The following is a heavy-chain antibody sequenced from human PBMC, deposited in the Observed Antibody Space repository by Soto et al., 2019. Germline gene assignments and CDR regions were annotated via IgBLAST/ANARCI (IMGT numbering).Heavy chain of an antibody. Sequence: QLQLQESGPGLVKPSETLSLTCTVSGGSLSSSSYYWGWIRQPPGKGLEWIGSIYYSGSTYYNSSLKSRVIMTVDTSKNKFSLKLISVTAADTAVYYCARQGGSSSGFYYYYYYMDVWGKGTTVTVSS. D-gene: IGHD6-6*01. V-gene: IGHV4-39*01. CDR2: IYYSGST. CDR1: GGSLSSSSYY. J-gene: IGHJ6*03. CDR3: ARQGGSSSGFYYYYYYMDV.